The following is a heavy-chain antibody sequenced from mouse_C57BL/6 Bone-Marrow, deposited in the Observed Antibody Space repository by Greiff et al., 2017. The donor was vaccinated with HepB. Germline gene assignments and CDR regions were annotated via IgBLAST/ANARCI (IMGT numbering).Heavy chain of an antibody. J-gene: IGHJ2*01. CDR2: SYPGDGDT. Sequence: QVQLKESGPELVKPGASVKISCKASGYAFSSSWMNWVKQRPGKGLEWIGRSYPGDGDTNYNGKFKGKATLTADKSSSTAYMQLSSLTSEDSAVYFCARGDIVATHYFDYWGQGTTLTVSS. D-gene: IGHD1-1*01. V-gene: IGHV1-82*01. CDR1: GYAFSSSW. CDR3: ARGDIVATHYFDY.